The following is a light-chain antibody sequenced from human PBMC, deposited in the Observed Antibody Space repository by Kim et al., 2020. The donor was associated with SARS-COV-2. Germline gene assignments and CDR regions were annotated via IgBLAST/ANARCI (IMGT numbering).Light chain of an antibody. Sequence: SASVGETVTITCRASQSIYKWVAWYKEKPGKAPQCLVYLASNLETGVPSRFSGSGSGTEFTLTINSLQPDDFATYYCQQYSSFSTFGQGTKVDIK. CDR2: LAS. CDR3: QQYSSFST. V-gene: IGKV1-5*03. CDR1: QSIYKW. J-gene: IGKJ1*01.